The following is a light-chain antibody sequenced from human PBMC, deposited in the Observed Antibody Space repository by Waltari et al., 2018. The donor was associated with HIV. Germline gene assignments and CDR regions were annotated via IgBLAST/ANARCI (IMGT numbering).Light chain of an antibody. CDR2: RVK. CDR1: RSDIGAYNY. J-gene: IGLJ1*01. CDR3: SSYTTSNTYV. Sequence: QSALAQPASVSGSPGQSITFSCTGTRSDIGAYNYVSWYQKHPDKAPKVIIYRVKRRPAGVSDRFSGSKSCNTASLTISGLQAEDEADYYCSSYTTSNTYVFGRGTTVSVL. V-gene: IGLV2-14*01.